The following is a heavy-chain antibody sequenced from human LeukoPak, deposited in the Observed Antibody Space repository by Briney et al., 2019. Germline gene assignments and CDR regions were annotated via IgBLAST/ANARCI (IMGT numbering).Heavy chain of an antibody. D-gene: IGHD3-9*01. Sequence: TSETLSLTCSVSGGSISIYYWTWVRQIPGKGLEWIGYIYYTGTTNYNPLFESRATISVDTSKNQFSLKLTSVTAADTAVYFCARGEDFERYYLAYWGQGTLVTVSS. CDR2: IYYTGTT. CDR1: GGSISIYY. V-gene: IGHV4-59*01. J-gene: IGHJ4*02. CDR3: ARGEDFERYYLAY.